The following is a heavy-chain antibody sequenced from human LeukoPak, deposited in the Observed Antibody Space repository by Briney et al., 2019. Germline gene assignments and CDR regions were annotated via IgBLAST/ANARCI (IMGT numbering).Heavy chain of an antibody. CDR1: GFTFSSYG. D-gene: IGHD3-10*01. Sequence: GGSLSLSCAASGFTFSSYGMHWVRQAPGKGLEWVAFIRYDGSNKYYADSVKGRFTISRDNSKNTLYLQMNSLRAEDTAVYYCAKGGGYYGSGSYPPHFDYWGQGTLVTVSS. CDR2: IRYDGSNK. J-gene: IGHJ4*02. V-gene: IGHV3-30*02. CDR3: AKGGGYYGSGSYPPHFDY.